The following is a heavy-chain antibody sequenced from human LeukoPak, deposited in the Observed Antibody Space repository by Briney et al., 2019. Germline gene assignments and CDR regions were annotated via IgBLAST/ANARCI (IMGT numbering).Heavy chain of an antibody. CDR1: GGSISSYY. V-gene: IGHV4-59*01. D-gene: IGHD3-10*01. Sequence: SETLSLTCTVSGGSISSYYWSWIRQPPGKGLGWIGYIYYSGSTNYNPSLKSRVTISVDTSKNQFSLKLSSVPAADTAVYYCARESYTMVRGVIIDYWGQGTLVTVSS. J-gene: IGHJ4*02. CDR3: ARESYTMVRGVIIDY. CDR2: IYYSGST.